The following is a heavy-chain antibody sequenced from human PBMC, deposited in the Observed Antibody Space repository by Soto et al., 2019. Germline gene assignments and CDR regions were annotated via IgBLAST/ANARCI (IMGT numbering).Heavy chain of an antibody. V-gene: IGHV3-7*03. CDR1: GFTFGDYW. J-gene: IGHJ4*02. D-gene: IGHD3-3*01. Sequence: GGSLRLSCAASGFTFGDYWMSWVRQAPGKGLEWVAHVKKDGSENYYVDSVTGRLTVSRDNTKNSLYLQMNSLRAEDTAVYYCAKLGSGYYTGLYFDYWGQGTLVTVSS. CDR3: AKLGSGYYTGLYFDY. CDR2: VKKDGSEN.